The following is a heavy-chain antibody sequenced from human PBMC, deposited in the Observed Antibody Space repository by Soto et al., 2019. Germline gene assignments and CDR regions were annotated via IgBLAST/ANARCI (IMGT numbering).Heavy chain of an antibody. V-gene: IGHV2-70*10. CDR2: ISGSGSTI. D-gene: IGHD3-10*01. Sequence: TWIRQAPGKGLEWISYISGSGSTIYYSTSLKTRLTISKDTSKNQVVLTMTNMDPVDTATYYCARMVGYGSGGYIYYYGMDVWGQGTAVTVSS. CDR3: ARMVGYGSGGYIYYYGMDV. J-gene: IGHJ6*02.